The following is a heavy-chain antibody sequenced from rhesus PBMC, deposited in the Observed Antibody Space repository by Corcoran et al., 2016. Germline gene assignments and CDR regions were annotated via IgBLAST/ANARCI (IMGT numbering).Heavy chain of an antibody. CDR2: NDSRSGNT. J-gene: IGHJ4*01. CDR3: ARLYSSWSKIDY. V-gene: IGHV4S7*01. Sequence: QVQLQESGPGLLKPSETLSLTCAVSGGSISGGSGWGWNRQPPGKGLEGIGSNDSRSGNTYYNPALKSRVTISTGTHKTQVSLKLSSVTAADTAVYYCARLYSSWSKIDYWGQGVLVTVSS. CDR1: GGSISGGSG. D-gene: IGHD6-13*01.